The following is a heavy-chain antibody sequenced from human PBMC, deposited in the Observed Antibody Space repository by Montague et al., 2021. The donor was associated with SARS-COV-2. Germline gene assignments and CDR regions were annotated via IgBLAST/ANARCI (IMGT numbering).Heavy chain of an antibody. CDR1: GFTFSSYA. CDR3: AKQYSSRWYPQYFQH. V-gene: IGHV3-23*03. CDR2: IYSGGSST. J-gene: IGHJ1*01. D-gene: IGHD6-13*01. Sequence: SLRLSCAASGFTFSSYAMSWVRQAPGKGLEWVSVIYSGGSSTYYADPVKGRFTISRDNSKNTLYLQMNSLRAEDTAVYYCAKQYSSRWYPQYFQHWGQGTLVTVSS.